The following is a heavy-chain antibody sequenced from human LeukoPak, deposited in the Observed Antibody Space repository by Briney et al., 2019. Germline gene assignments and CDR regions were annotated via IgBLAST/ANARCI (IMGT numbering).Heavy chain of an antibody. J-gene: IGHJ4*02. CDR1: GGSISGYY. Sequence: SETLSLTCTVSGGSISGYYWSWIRQPPGKGLQWIGYVYYSGSTNYNPSLKSRVTISVDTSKNQFSLKLSSVTAADTAVYYCARHASHDYGDFQLSYWGQGTLVTVSS. D-gene: IGHD4-17*01. V-gene: IGHV4-59*08. CDR3: ARHASHDYGDFQLSY. CDR2: VYYSGST.